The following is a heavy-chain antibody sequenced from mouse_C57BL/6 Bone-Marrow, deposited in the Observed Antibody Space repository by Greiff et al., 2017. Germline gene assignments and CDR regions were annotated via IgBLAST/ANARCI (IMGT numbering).Heavy chain of an antibody. J-gene: IGHJ4*01. D-gene: IGHD1-1*01. CDR3: ARDITTVVAPHYYARDY. Sequence: VQLQQPGAELVKPGASVKLSCKASGYTFTSYWMHWVKQRPGQGLEWIGMIHPNSGSTNYNEKFKSKATLTVDKSSSTAFMQLSSLTSEYSAVYYCARDITTVVAPHYYARDYWGQGTSVTVSS. CDR2: IHPNSGST. V-gene: IGHV1-64*01. CDR1: GYTFTSYW.